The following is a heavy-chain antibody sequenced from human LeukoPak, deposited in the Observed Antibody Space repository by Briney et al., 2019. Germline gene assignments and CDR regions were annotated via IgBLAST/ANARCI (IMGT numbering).Heavy chain of an antibody. V-gene: IGHV3-30-3*01. D-gene: IGHD2-2*02. J-gene: IGHJ4*02. CDR1: GFTFSSYA. CDR3: ARSPRSWPAAIPAYFDY. Sequence: GGSLRLSCAASGFTFSSYAMHWVRQAPGKGLEWVAVISYDGSNKYYADSVKGRFTISRDNSKNTLYLQMNSLRAEDTAVYYCARSPRSWPAAIPAYFDYWGQGTLVTVSS. CDR2: ISYDGSNK.